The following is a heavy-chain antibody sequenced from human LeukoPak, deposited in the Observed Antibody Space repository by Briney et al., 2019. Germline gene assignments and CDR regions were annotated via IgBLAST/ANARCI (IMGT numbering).Heavy chain of an antibody. D-gene: IGHD6-13*01. V-gene: IGHV3-23*01. J-gene: IGHJ4*02. Sequence: PGGSLRLSCAASGFTFSSYAMSWVRQAPGKGLEWVSGISGSGDNTYYADSVKGRFTISRDNAQNSLYLQMNSLRVEDTAVYYCARHPNSNWDYWGQGTLVTVSS. CDR2: ISGSGDNT. CDR3: ARHPNSNWDY. CDR1: GFTFSSYA.